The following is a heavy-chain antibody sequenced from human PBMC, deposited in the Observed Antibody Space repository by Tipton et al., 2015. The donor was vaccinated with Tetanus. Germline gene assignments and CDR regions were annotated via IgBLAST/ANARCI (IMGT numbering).Heavy chain of an antibody. CDR1: GFIFSSYT. Sequence: GSLRLSCEVSGFIFSSYTMNWVRQAPGKGLEWVASISSTSSYIYYADSVKGRFAISRDNAKNSLFLQMNTLRDDDTAIYYCARRGEARANWFDSWGQGTLVTVSS. CDR3: ARRGEARANWFDS. CDR2: ISSTSSYI. D-gene: IGHD3-16*01. J-gene: IGHJ5*01. V-gene: IGHV3-21*01.